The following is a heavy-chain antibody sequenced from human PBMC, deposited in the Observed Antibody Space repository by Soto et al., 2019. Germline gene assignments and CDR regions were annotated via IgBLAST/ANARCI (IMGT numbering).Heavy chain of an antibody. Sequence: VNVPCKDSVYAFTNYNMHCLGPATGQGLQGMGEVNPTRGTAGYAETVQCRVTMTRKASRRTVYMVLTSLTPEDTAIYYCARIAPPGKPFFDYWGQGTLVTVSS. D-gene: IGHD1-26*01. CDR2: VNPTRGTA. CDR3: ARIAPPGKPFFDY. V-gene: IGHV1-46*01. J-gene: IGHJ4*02. CDR1: VYAFTNYN.